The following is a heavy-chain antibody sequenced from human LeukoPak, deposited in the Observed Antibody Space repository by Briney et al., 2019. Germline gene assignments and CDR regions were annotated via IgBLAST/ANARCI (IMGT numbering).Heavy chain of an antibody. Sequence: PGGFLRLSCAASGFTFSSYAMSWVRQAPGKGLEWVSAISGSGGSTYYADSVKGRFTISRDNSKNTLYLQMNSLRAEDTAVYYCAKDPRVGATQGPYYFDYWGQGTLVTVSS. V-gene: IGHV3-23*01. J-gene: IGHJ4*02. CDR3: AKDPRVGATQGPYYFDY. CDR2: ISGSGGST. D-gene: IGHD1-26*01. CDR1: GFTFSSYA.